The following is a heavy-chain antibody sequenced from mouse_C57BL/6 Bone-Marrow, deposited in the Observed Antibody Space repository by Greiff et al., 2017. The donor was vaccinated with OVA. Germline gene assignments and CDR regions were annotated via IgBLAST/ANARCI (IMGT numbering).Heavy chain of an antibody. V-gene: IGHV5-9*01. D-gene: IGHD2-1*01. CDR1: GFTFSSYT. CDR3: AGPDYGNPRGFAY. CDR2: ISGGGGNT. Sequence: DVQLVESGGGLVKPGGSLKLSCAASGFTFSSYTMSWVRQTPEKRLEWVATISGGGGNTYYPDSVKGRFTISRDNAKNTLYLQMSSLRSEDAALYYCAGPDYGNPRGFAYWGQGTLVTVSA. J-gene: IGHJ3*01.